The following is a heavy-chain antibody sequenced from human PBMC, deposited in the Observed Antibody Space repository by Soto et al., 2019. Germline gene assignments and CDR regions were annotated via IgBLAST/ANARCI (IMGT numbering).Heavy chain of an antibody. V-gene: IGHV3-21*06. CDR1: GFTLRTYT. J-gene: IGHJ4*01. CDR3: VRGMNPLF. CDR2: ISISSSDR. Sequence: EVQLVESGGGLVKPGGSLRLSCAASGFTLRTYTMNWVRQAPGKGLEWVSSISISSSDRYYAESVRGRFTIAGDNAKNALYLQMNSLRADDTAVYFCVRGMNPLFGGPGTLVTVSS.